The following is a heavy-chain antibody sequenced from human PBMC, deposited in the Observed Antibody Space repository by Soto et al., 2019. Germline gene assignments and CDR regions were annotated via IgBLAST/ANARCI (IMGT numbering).Heavy chain of an antibody. CDR2: ITSSSGYT. Sequence: PGGSLRLSCAASGFTFNDYYMSWIRQAPGKGLEWVSYITSSSGYTNYADSVKGRFTISRDNAKNSLYLQMSSLTVEDTAVYYCARPLGTGFYYNYGMDVWGQGTTVTVSS. CDR1: GFTFNDYY. V-gene: IGHV3-11*03. CDR3: ARPLGTGFYYNYGMDV. J-gene: IGHJ6*02. D-gene: IGHD3-9*01.